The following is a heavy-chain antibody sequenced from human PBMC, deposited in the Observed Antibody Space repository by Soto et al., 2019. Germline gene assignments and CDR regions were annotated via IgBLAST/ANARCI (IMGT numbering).Heavy chain of an antibody. Sequence: SETLSLTCTVSGGSISSYYWSWIRQPPGKGLEWIGYIYYSGSTNYNPSLKSRVTISVDTSKNQFSLKLSSVTAADTAVYYCARDTEESDYYYYYMDVWGKGTTVTVSS. J-gene: IGHJ6*03. CDR3: ARDTEESDYYYYYMDV. CDR2: IYYSGST. CDR1: GGSISSYY. V-gene: IGHV4-59*01.